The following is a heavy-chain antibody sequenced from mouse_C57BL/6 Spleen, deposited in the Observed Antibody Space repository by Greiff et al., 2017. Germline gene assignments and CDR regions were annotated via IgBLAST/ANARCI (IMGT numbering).Heavy chain of an antibody. CDR1: GYAFTNYL. V-gene: IGHV1-54*01. D-gene: IGHD3-3*01. Sequence: QVQLQQSGAELVRPGTSVKVSCKASGYAFTNYLIEWVKQRPGQGLEWIGVINPGSGGTTYNEKFKGKATLTADKSSSTAYMQLSSLTSEDSAVYFCARGGTLWYFDVWGTGTTVTVAS. J-gene: IGHJ1*03. CDR3: ARGGTLWYFDV. CDR2: INPGSGGT.